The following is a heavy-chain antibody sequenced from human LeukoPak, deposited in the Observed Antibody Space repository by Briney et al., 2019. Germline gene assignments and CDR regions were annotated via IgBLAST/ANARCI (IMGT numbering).Heavy chain of an antibody. CDR2: IYHSGST. Sequence: PSGTLSLTCAVSGASISSNNWWSWVRRPPGKGLEWIGEIYHSGSTNYTPSLKSRVTISIDKSKNQFSLKLSSVTAADTAVYYCALISRGIAVPGTELWGQGTLVTVSS. J-gene: IGHJ4*02. CDR1: GASISSNNW. V-gene: IGHV4-4*02. CDR3: ALISRGIAVPGTEL. D-gene: IGHD6-19*01.